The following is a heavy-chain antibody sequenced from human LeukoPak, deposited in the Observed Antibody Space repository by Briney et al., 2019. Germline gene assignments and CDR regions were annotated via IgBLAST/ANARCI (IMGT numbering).Heavy chain of an antibody. CDR3: ARGGTQLTFPV. CDR1: GGSISSYY. V-gene: IGHV4-59*01. CDR2: IYYSGST. J-gene: IGHJ4*02. Sequence: PSETLSLTCTVSGGSISSYYWSWIRQSPGKGLEWIGYIYYSGSTNYNPSLKSRVTISVDTSKNQFSLKLSSVTAADTAVYYCARGGTQLTFPVWGQGTLVTVSS. D-gene: IGHD4/OR15-4a*01.